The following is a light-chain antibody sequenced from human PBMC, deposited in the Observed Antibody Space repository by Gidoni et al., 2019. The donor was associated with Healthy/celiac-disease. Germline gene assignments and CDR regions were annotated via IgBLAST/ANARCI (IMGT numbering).Light chain of an antibody. CDR3: QQRSNWPFT. CDR2: DAS. V-gene: IGKV3-11*01. CDR1: QSVSSY. J-gene: IGKJ5*01. Sequence: EIVLTQSPATLSLSPGERATLSCRASQSVSSYLAWYQQKPGQAPRLLIYDASNRATGIPAGFSGSGSGTDFTLTLSSLEPEDFAVYYCQQRSNWPFTFGQGTRLEIK.